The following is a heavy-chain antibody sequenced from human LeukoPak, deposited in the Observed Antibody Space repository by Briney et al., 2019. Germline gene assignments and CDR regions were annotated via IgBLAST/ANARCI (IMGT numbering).Heavy chain of an antibody. CDR1: GYTFTSYG. CDR2: ISAYNGNT. D-gene: IGHD3-3*01. J-gene: IGHJ4*02. Sequence: ASVKVSCKASGYTFTSYGISWVRQAPGQGLEWMGWISAYNGNTNYAQKLQGRVTMTTHTSTSKDYIEWRSLRSDETAVYYCAIVEITIFGVVIRGYDYWGQGTLVTVSS. V-gene: IGHV1-18*01. CDR3: AIVEITIFGVVIRGYDY.